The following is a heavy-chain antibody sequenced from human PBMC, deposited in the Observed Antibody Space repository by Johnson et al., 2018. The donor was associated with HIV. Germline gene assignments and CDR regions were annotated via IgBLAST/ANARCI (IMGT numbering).Heavy chain of an antibody. J-gene: IGHJ3*02. V-gene: IGHV3-7*01. CDR3: ARDMDTAMEDDSVDI. Sequence: VQLVESGGGLVQPGGSLRLSCAASGFTFNLYWMTWVRQAPGKGLEWVANIKQDGSEKYYVDSVKGRFTISRDNAKNSLYLQMNSLRAEDTAVYYCARDMDTAMEDDSVDIWGQGTMVTVSS. CDR1: GFTFNLYW. CDR2: IKQDGSEK. D-gene: IGHD5-18*01.